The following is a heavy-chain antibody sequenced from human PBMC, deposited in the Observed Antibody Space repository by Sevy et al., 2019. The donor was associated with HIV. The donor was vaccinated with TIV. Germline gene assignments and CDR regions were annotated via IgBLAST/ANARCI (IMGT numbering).Heavy chain of an antibody. D-gene: IGHD2-15*01. CDR1: GFTVGSNC. CDR2: IYSGGST. J-gene: IGHJ4*02. Sequence: GGSLRLSCAASGFTVGSNCMTWVRQAPGKGLEWVSLIYSGGSTYYADSVKGRFTISRDNSKNTLYLQMNSLRAEDTAIYYCARISENCSGGSCYLAYWGQGTLVTVSS. V-gene: IGHV3-53*01. CDR3: ARISENCSGGSCYLAY.